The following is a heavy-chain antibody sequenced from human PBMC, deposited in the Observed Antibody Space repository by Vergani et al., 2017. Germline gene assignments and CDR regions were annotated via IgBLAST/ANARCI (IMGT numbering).Heavy chain of an antibody. Sequence: QVQLVESGGGVVQPGGSLRLSCAASGFTFSSYGMHWVRQAPGKGLGWVAFIRYDGSNKYYADSVKGRFTISRDNSKNTLYLQMNSLRAEDTAVYYCAKDLLRYCSSTSCPIDYWGQGTLVTVSS. CDR1: GFTFSSYG. CDR3: AKDLLRYCSSTSCPIDY. V-gene: IGHV3-30*02. J-gene: IGHJ4*02. CDR2: IRYDGSNK. D-gene: IGHD2-2*01.